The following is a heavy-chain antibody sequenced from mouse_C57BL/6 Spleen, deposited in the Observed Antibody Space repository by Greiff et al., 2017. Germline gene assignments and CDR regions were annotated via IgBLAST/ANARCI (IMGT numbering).Heavy chain of an antibody. Sequence: QVQLKESGAELVKPGASVKISCKASGYAFSSYWMNWVKQRPGKGLEWIGQIYPGDGDTNYNGKFKGKATLTADKSSSTAYMHLSSLTSEDYAVYFCARQTGTGDYFDYWGQGTTLTVSS. CDR3: ARQTGTGDYFDY. CDR2: IYPGDGDT. V-gene: IGHV1-80*01. CDR1: GYAFSSYW. J-gene: IGHJ2*01. D-gene: IGHD4-1*01.